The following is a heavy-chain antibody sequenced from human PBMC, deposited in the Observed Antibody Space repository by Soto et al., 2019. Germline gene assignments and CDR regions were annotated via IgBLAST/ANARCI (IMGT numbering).Heavy chain of an antibody. J-gene: IGHJ4*02. V-gene: IGHV4-4*02. CDR2: IYHSGST. CDR1: GGSISSNNW. D-gene: IGHD5-18*01. CDR3: AGQVDTTYTYNY. Sequence: QVQLQESGPGLVKPSGTLSLTCAVSGGSISSNNWWRWVRQPPGKGLEWIGEIYHSGSTNYNPSLKGRVPMSVDKSQSQFSLNLGSLTAADTAVYYCAGQVDTTYTYNYWGQGTLVTVSS.